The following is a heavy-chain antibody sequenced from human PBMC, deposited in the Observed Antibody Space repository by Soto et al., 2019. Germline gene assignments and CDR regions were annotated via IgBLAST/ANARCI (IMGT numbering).Heavy chain of an antibody. J-gene: IGHJ4*02. D-gene: IGHD2-21*01. Sequence: EVQLVESGGGLVQPGGSLRLSCAASGFRFINYWMTWVRQAPGKGLEWVANINQDGGETYSADSVKGRFTISRDNTNNALFLQMDSLRADDTAVYCCARLSIAVANADYWGQGTLVTVSS. V-gene: IGHV3-7*03. CDR3: ARLSIAVANADY. CDR1: GFRFINYW. CDR2: INQDGGET.